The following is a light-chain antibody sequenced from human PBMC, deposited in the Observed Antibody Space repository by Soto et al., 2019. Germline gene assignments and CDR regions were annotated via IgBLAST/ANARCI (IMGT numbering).Light chain of an antibody. CDR3: QQYGSSPFT. V-gene: IGKV3-20*01. Sequence: EIVFTQSPGTLSLSPGERATLSCGASQSVRSSYLAWYQQKPGQAPRLLIYGTSSRATGIPDRFGGSGSGTDFTLTISRLEPEDFAVYYCQQYGSSPFTFGPGTKVDIK. CDR1: QSVRSSY. CDR2: GTS. J-gene: IGKJ3*01.